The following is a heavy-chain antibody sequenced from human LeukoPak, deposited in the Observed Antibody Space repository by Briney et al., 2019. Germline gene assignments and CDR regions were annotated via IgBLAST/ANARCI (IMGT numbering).Heavy chain of an antibody. CDR2: INPYSGDT. D-gene: IGHD6-13*01. V-gene: IGHV1-2*06. CDR1: GYTFTGYH. CDR3: ARDQGSLTRSWYTGY. J-gene: IGHJ4*02. Sequence: VASVKVSCKASGYTFTGYHIHWVRQAPGQGLEWMGRINPYSGDTNFAQKLQGRVTMTRDTSITTAYMDLSSLTPDDTAVYFCARDQGSLTRSWYTGYWGQGTQVTVSS.